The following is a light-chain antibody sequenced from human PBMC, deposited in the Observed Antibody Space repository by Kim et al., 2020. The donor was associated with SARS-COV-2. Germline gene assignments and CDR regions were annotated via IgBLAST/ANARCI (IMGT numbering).Light chain of an antibody. CDR2: RNN. J-gene: IGLJ1*01. V-gene: IGLV1-47*01. Sequence: QSVLTQPPSASGTPGQRVTISCSGSSSNIGINYVYWYQQLPGTAPKLLIYRNNQRPSGVPDRFSGSKSGTSSSLAISGLRSEDEADYYCAAWDDSLSVLYLFGTGTKVTVL. CDR1: SSNIGINY. CDR3: AAWDDSLSVLYL.